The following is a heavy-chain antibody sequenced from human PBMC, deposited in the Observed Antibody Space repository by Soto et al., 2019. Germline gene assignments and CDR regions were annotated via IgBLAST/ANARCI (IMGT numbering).Heavy chain of an antibody. CDR2: IYYSGTT. CDR3: AKTGPYDILTYWYFDL. V-gene: IGHV4-39*01. D-gene: IGHD3-9*01. CDR1: GDSISSSSYY. Sequence: SETLSLTCIVSGDSISSSSYYWVWIRQPPGKGLEWIGSIYYSGTTYYNPSLESRVTVSIDTSKNQFSLKVSSLTAADTAVYYCAKTGPYDILTYWYFDLWGRGTLVTVSS. J-gene: IGHJ2*01.